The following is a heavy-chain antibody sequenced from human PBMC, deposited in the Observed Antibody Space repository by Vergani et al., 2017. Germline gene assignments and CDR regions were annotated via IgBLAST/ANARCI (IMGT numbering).Heavy chain of an antibody. CDR2: INHSGNT. CDR3: AGSLMAAAGRDDY. Sequence: QVQLQQRGAGLLKPSETLSPTCAVYGGSFSGYYWSGFRQPPGKGREVMGEINHSGNTNNNPTLTSRVTISVDTSKNKFSLKLSTVTAADTAVYYCAGSLMAAAGRDDYWGQGTLVTVSS. CDR1: GGSFSGYY. V-gene: IGHV4-34*01. D-gene: IGHD6-13*01. J-gene: IGHJ4*02.